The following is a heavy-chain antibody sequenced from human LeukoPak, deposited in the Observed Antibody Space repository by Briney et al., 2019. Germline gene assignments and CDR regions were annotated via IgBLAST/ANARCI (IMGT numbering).Heavy chain of an antibody. CDR1: GGSISSGSYY. V-gene: IGHV4-61*02. CDR3: ARFSIYSGSSVHYLDY. Sequence: PSQTLSLTCTVSGGSISSGSYYWSWIRQPAGKGLEWIGRIYTSGSTNYNPSLKSRVTISVDTSKNQFSLKLSSVTAADTAVYYCARFSIYSGSSVHYLDYWGQGTLVSVSS. J-gene: IGHJ4*02. CDR2: IYTSGST. D-gene: IGHD3-22*01.